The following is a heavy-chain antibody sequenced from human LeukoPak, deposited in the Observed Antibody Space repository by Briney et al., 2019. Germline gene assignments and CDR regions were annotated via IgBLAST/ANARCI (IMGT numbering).Heavy chain of an antibody. J-gene: IGHJ5*02. CDR3: ARHDFYSNYPHTWFDP. V-gene: IGHV4-38-2*01. CDR2: CYHSGST. Sequence: SETLSLTCAVSAYSISSGYYWGWIRQPPGKGLEWIGSCYHSGSTYYNPSLKSRVTISVDTSKNQFSLKLSSVTAADTAVYYCARHDFYSNYPHTWFDPWGQGTLVTVSS. D-gene: IGHD4-11*01. CDR1: AYSISSGYY.